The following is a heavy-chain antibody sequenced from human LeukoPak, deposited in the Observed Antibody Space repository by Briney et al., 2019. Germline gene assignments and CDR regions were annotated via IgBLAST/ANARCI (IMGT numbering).Heavy chain of an antibody. V-gene: IGHV1-2*02. Sequence: ASVKVSCKASGYTFTGYYMHWVRQAPGLGLEWMGWINPNSGGTNYAQKFQGRVTMTRDTSISTAYMELSRLRSDDTAVYYCARWGGYCSSTSCYTGFDYWGQGTLVTVSS. CDR2: INPNSGGT. CDR1: GYTFTGYY. CDR3: ARWGGYCSSTSCYTGFDY. J-gene: IGHJ4*02. D-gene: IGHD2-2*02.